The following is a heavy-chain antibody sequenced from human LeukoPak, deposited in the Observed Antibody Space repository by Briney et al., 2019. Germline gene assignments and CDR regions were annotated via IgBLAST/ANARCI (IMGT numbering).Heavy chain of an antibody. Sequence: PGGSLRLSCAASGFTFSNAWMSWVRQAPGKGLEWVGRIKSKTDGGTTDYAAPVKGGFTISRDDSKNTLYLQMNSLKTEDTTVYYCTTDLYYDYVWGSYRHFDYWGQGTLVTVSS. CDR1: GFTFSNAW. V-gene: IGHV3-15*01. CDR2: IKSKTDGGTT. J-gene: IGHJ4*02. D-gene: IGHD3-16*02. CDR3: TTDLYYDYVWGSYRHFDY.